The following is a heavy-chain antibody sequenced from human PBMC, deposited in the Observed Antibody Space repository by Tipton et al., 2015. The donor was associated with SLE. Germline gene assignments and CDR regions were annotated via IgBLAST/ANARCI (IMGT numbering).Heavy chain of an antibody. D-gene: IGHD4/OR15-4a*01. Sequence: SLRLSCVVSGFTFSSSWMAWVRQAPGKGLEWVAKINVDGSVKTYVDSVKGRITISRDNAKNSVYLQMNSLRVEDTAVYSCTRVRGFSAFDYWGQGTLFTLSS. CDR3: TRVRGFSAFDY. CDR1: GFTFSSSW. V-gene: IGHV3-7*01. J-gene: IGHJ4*02. CDR2: INVDGSVK.